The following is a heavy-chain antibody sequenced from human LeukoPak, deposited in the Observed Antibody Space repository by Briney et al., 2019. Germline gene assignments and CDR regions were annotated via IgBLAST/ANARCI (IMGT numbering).Heavy chain of an antibody. CDR2: IDYSGST. CDR3: ARLSGYDLDY. V-gene: IGHV4-31*03. J-gene: IGHJ4*02. D-gene: IGHD5-12*01. Sequence: TSETLSLTCTVSGGSISSAGYYWSWIRQHPGKGLECIGYIDYSGSTYYNPSLKSRVTISASVDTSKNQFSLKLSSVTAADTAVYYCARLSGYDLDYWGRGTLVTVSS. CDR1: GGSISSAGYY.